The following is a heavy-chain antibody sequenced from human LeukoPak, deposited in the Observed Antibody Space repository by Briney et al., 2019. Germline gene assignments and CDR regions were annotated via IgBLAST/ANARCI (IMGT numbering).Heavy chain of an antibody. CDR3: AKSMVRGVYYYYYYMDV. V-gene: IGHV3-23*01. J-gene: IGHJ6*03. CDR1: GFAFSSYA. D-gene: IGHD3-10*01. Sequence: GGSLRLSCAASGFAFSSYAMNWVRQAPGKGLEWVSGISGSGGSTYYADSVKGRFTISRDNSKNTLYLQMNSLRAEDTAVYYCAKSMVRGVYYYYYYMDVWGKGTTVTVSS. CDR2: ISGSGGST.